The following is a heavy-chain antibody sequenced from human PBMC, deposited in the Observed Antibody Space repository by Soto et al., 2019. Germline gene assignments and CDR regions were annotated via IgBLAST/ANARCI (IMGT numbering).Heavy chain of an antibody. D-gene: IGHD2-15*01. V-gene: IGHV4-39*01. Sequence: SETLSLTCTVSGGSISSSSYYWGWIRQPPGKGLEWIGSIYYSGSTYYNPSLKSRVTISVDTSKNQFSLKLSSVTAADTAVYYCAPNCSGGSCYPEVDYWGQGTLVTVSS. CDR1: GGSISSSSYY. CDR2: IYYSGST. CDR3: APNCSGGSCYPEVDY. J-gene: IGHJ4*02.